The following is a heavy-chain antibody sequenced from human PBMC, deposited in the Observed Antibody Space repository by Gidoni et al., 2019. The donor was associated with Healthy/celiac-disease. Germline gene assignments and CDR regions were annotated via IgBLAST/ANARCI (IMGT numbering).Heavy chain of an antibody. CDR3: TSPLVPAAMRYYMDV. CDR1: GFTFSGSA. CDR2: IRSKANSYAT. D-gene: IGHD2-2*01. Sequence: EVQLVESGGGLVQPGGSLKLSCAASGFTFSGSALHWVRRASGKGLEWVGRIRSKANSYATAYAAAVKGRFTISRDDSKNTAYLQMNSLKTEDTAVYYCTSPLVPAAMRYYMDVWGKGTTVTVSS. J-gene: IGHJ6*03. V-gene: IGHV3-73*02.